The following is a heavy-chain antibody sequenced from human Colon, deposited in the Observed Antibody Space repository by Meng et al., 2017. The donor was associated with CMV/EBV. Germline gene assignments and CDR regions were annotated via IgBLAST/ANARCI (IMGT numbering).Heavy chain of an antibody. Sequence: QVQLQQWGAGLLQASEGLSLTCGVYCGSFSGYYWSWFRQPPGKGLEWIGEINHSGSTNYNPSLKSRVTISVDTSKNQFSLKLSSVTAADTAVYYCARGRLPTDPWGQGTLVTVSS. V-gene: IGHV4-34*01. CDR2: INHSGST. J-gene: IGHJ5*02. CDR3: ARGRLPTDP. CDR1: CGSFSGYY. D-gene: IGHD4-11*01.